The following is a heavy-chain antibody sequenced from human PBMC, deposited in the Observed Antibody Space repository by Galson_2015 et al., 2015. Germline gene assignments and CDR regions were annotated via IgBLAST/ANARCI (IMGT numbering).Heavy chain of an antibody. CDR3: ARGPITMVQGPQLGAWFDP. V-gene: IGHV1-3*01. Sequence: SVKVSCKASGYTFTSYAMHWVRQAPGQRLEWMGWINAGNGNTKYSQKFQGRVTITRDTSASTAYMELSSLRSEDTAVYYCARGPITMVQGPQLGAWFDPWGQGTLVTVSS. CDR1: GYTFTSYA. J-gene: IGHJ5*02. D-gene: IGHD3-10*01. CDR2: INAGNGNT.